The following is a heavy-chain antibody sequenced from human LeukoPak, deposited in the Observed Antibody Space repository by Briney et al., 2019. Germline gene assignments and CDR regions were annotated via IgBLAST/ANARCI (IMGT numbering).Heavy chain of an antibody. CDR2: IDYSGRA. J-gene: IGHJ4*02. Sequence: SETLSLTCTVSGGSLTNYYWTWLRQPPGKGLEWIGYIDYSGRANYSPSLKSRVTISLDTSNNQFSLRFNSVTAADTAVYYCARALATMFFDYWGQGTLVTVST. D-gene: IGHD5-12*01. CDR3: ARALATMFFDY. CDR1: GGSLTNYY. V-gene: IGHV4-59*01.